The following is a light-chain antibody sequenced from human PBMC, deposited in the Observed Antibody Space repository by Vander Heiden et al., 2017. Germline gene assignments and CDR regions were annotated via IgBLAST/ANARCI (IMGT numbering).Light chain of an antibody. J-gene: IGLJ1*01. CDR3: ATWDSRLNAYV. V-gene: IGLV1-51*01. Sequence: QSMLTQPLSVSAAPGQTVTISCSGSSSNIGNNYVCCYQQLPGTAPNLLIYYNNKRPSGIPDRFSGSKSGTSATLAITGLQAGDEADYYCATWDSRLNAYVFGSGTKVTVL. CDR2: YNN. CDR1: SSNIGNNY.